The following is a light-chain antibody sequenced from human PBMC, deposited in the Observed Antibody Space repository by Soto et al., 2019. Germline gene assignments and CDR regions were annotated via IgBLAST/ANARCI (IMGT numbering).Light chain of an antibody. J-gene: IGKJ1*01. CDR1: QSITSF. Sequence: DIQMTQSPSSLSASVGDRVTVTCRASQSITSFLNWYRQKPGKAPKLLTYAVSVLQSGVPPRFSGSGSGTDFTLTISSLQPEDFATYYCQQSYITPHTFGQGTKVEIK. CDR3: QQSYITPHT. V-gene: IGKV1-39*01. CDR2: AVS.